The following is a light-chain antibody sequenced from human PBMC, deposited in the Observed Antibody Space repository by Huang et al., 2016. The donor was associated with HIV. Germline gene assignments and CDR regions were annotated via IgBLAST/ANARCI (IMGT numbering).Light chain of an antibody. Sequence: DIQMTQSPSSLSASVGDRVTITCRASQNIRNYLNWYQLKPGQAPKLLIYSTSNLRSGVPSRVSGSGSGTDFTLTITSLEPEDFATYFCQQSYGSSWTFGQGTEVEIK. CDR2: STS. V-gene: IGKV1-39*01. J-gene: IGKJ1*01. CDR3: QQSYGSSWT. CDR1: QNIRNY.